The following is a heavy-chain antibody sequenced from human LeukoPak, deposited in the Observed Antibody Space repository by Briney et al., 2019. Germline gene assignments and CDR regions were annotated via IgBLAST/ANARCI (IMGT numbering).Heavy chain of an antibody. J-gene: IGHJ4*02. CDR1: GFTFSSYA. CDR2: ISGSGGST. Sequence: GGSLRLSCAASGFTFSSYAMSWIRQAPGKGLEWISDISGSGGSTYYAASVKGRFNISRDNSKNTLYLEMNSLRAEDTAVYYCAKSGIAAAGTFDYWGQGTLVTVSS. CDR3: AKSGIAAAGTFDY. V-gene: IGHV3-23*01. D-gene: IGHD6-13*01.